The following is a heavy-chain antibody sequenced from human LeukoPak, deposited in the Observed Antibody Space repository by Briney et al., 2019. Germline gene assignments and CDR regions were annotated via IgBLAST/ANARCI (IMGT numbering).Heavy chain of an antibody. V-gene: IGHV1-2*02. CDR3: ARGYQLPRVYYYYMDV. CDR1: GYTFTGYY. CDR2: INPNSGGT. D-gene: IGHD2-2*01. Sequence: ASVKVSCKASGYTFTGYYMHWVRQAPGQGLEWMGWINPNSGGTNYAQKFQGRGTMTRDTSISTAYMELSRLRSDDTAVYYCARGYQLPRVYYYYMDVWGKGTTVTVSS. J-gene: IGHJ6*03.